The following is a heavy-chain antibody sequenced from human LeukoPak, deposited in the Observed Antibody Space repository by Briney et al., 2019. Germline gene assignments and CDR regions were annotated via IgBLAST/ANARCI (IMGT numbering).Heavy chain of an antibody. J-gene: IGHJ4*02. CDR2: INAGNGNT. Sequence: ASVKVSCKASGYTFTSYAMHWVRQAPGQRREWMGWINAGNGNTKYSQKFQGRVTITRDTSASTAYMELSSLRSEDTAVYYCARGGATTYSGDYWGQGALVTVSS. V-gene: IGHV1-3*01. CDR3: ARGGATTYSGDY. D-gene: IGHD5-12*01. CDR1: GYTFTSYA.